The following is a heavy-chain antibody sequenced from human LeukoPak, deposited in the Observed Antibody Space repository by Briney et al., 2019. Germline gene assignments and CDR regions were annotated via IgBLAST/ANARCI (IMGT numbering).Heavy chain of an antibody. D-gene: IGHD4-11*01. Sequence: PGGSLRLSCAASGFTFSSYAMSWVRQAPGKGLEWVSAISGSGGSTYYADSVKGRFTISRDNSKNTLYLQMNSLRVEDTAVYYCTRSYRPSDYWGQGTLVTVSS. CDR2: ISGSGGST. J-gene: IGHJ4*02. CDR1: GFTFSSYA. V-gene: IGHV3-23*01. CDR3: TRSYRPSDY.